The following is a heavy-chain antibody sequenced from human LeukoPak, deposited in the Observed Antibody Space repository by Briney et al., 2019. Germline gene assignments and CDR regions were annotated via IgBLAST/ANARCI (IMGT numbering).Heavy chain of an antibody. D-gene: IGHD3-22*01. CDR1: GFTFSSYS. CDR3: ARVNYYDSRGYYQFFDY. Sequence: GGSLRLSCAASGFTFSSYSMNWVRQTPGKGLEWVSSISSSSSYIYYADSVKGRFTISRDNAKNSLYLQMNSLRAEDTAVYYCARVNYYDSRGYYQFFDYWGQGTLVTVSS. V-gene: IGHV3-21*01. J-gene: IGHJ4*02. CDR2: ISSSSSYI.